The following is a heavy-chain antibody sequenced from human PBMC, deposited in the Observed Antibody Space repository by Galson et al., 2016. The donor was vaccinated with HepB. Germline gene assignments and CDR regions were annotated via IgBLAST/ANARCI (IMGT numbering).Heavy chain of an antibody. Sequence: SVKVSCKASGYTFTRYYIHWVRQAPGQGLEWVGLINPDGGSPTYAQMFKGRVTMTKDTSTNVDYMELSSLTYEDKAVYYCARDRRCVTLFVQFYYGMDVWGQGTTVSVSS. V-gene: IGHV1-46*01. CDR1: GYTFTRYY. CDR2: INPDGGSP. CDR3: ARDRRCVTLFVQFYYGMDV. D-gene: IGHD3-3*01. J-gene: IGHJ6*02.